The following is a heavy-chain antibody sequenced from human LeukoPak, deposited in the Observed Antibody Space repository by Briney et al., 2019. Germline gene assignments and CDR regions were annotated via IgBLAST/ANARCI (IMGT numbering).Heavy chain of an antibody. CDR2: INPNSGGT. CDR3: ARTAVAGSLDY. J-gene: IGHJ4*02. V-gene: IGHV1-2*02. Sequence: GASVKVSCKASGYTFTGYYMHWVRQAPGQGLEWMGWINPNSGGTNYAQKFQGRVTMTRDTSISTAYMELRSLRSDDTAVYYCARTAVAGSLDYWGQGTLVTVSS. CDR1: GYTFTGYY. D-gene: IGHD6-19*01.